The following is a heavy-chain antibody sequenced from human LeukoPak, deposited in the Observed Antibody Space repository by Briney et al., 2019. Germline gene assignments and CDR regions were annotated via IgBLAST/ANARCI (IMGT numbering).Heavy chain of an antibody. CDR3: AKRGVVIRVILVGFHKEAYCFDS. CDR1: GITLSNYG. D-gene: IGHD3-22*01. CDR2: ISDSGGST. V-gene: IGHV3-23*01. Sequence: GGSLRLSCAVSGITLSNYGMSWVRQAPGKGLEWVAGISDSGGSTNYADSVKGRFTISRDNPKNTLDLQMNSLRAEDTAVYFCAKRGVVIRVILVGFHKEAYCFDSWGQGALVTVSS. J-gene: IGHJ4*02.